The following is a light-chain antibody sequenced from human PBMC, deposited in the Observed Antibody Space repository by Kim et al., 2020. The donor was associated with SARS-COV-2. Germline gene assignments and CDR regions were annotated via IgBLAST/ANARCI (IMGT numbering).Light chain of an antibody. J-gene: IGKJ4*01. CDR1: QSVTATY. CDR2: GAS. Sequence: EIVLTQSPGTLSLSPGERATLSCRASQSVTATYLAWYQQKPGQAPRLLIYGASSRATGIPDRFSGSGSGTDFTLTISRLEPEDFAVYYCQQYAGSPRTFGGGTKVDIK. CDR3: QQYAGSPRT. V-gene: IGKV3-20*01.